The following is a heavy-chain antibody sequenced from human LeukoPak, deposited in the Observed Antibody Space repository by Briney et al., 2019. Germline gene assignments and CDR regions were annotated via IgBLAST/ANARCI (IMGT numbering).Heavy chain of an antibody. CDR2: IYYSGST. V-gene: IGHV4-59*01. CDR3: AREANYYGSGSYFEGTFDY. J-gene: IGHJ4*02. Sequence: SETLSLTCTVSGGSIRSYYWSWIRQPPGKGLEWIGYIYYSGSTNYNPSLKSRVTISVDTSKNEFSLKLTSVTAADTAVYYCAREANYYGSGSYFEGTFDYWGQGSLVTVSS. D-gene: IGHD3-10*01. CDR1: GGSIRSYY.